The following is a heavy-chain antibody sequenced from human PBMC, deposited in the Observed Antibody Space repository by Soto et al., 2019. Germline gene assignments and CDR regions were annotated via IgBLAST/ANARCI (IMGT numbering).Heavy chain of an antibody. V-gene: IGHV3-7*01. CDR2: IKQDGSEK. CDR3: AREQLGTAWYYNYFDY. D-gene: IGHD6-19*01. CDR1: GFTFSCYW. J-gene: IGHJ4*02. Sequence: GGSLRLSCAASGFTFSCYWMSWVRQAPGKGLEWVANIKQDGSEKYCVDSVEGRFTISRDNAKNSLFLQMNSLRAEDTAVYYCAREQLGTAWYYNYFDYWGQGALVTVSS.